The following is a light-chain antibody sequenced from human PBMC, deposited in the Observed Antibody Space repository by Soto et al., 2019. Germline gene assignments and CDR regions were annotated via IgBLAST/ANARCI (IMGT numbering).Light chain of an antibody. J-gene: IGKJ4*01. Sequence: EIVLTQSPATLSLSPGERATLSCRACQSVSSYLAWYQQKPGQAPRLRMYDASNMATGIPARFSGSGSGTDFTLTISSLEPEDFAVYYCHQRSNWPLTFGGGTKVEIK. CDR1: QSVSSY. CDR3: HQRSNWPLT. V-gene: IGKV3-11*01. CDR2: DAS.